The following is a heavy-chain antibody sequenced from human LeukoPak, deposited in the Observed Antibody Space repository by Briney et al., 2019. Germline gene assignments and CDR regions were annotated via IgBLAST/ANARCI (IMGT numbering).Heavy chain of an antibody. V-gene: IGHV1-46*01. CDR2: INPNGGST. D-gene: IGHD5-18*01. Sequence: GASVKVSCKASGYTFTSYYVHWVRQAPGQGLEWMTRINPNGGSTRYAQRFQGRVTMTRDTSTSTVYMELSSLRSEDTAVYYRAREQVGGYSYGLDYWGQGTLVTVSS. CDR3: AREQVGGYSYGLDY. J-gene: IGHJ4*02. CDR1: GYTFTSYY.